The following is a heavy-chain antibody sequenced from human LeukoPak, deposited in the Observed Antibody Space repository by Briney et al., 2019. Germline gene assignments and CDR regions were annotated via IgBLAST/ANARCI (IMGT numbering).Heavy chain of an antibody. CDR2: ISYDGSEK. V-gene: IGHV3-30*04. Sequence: GGSLRLPCAASGFTFGSYTMHWVRQAPGKGLDWVALISYDGSEKSYADSVKGRFTISRHNTKNTLYLQINILRAEDTAVYYCARDLYSYGPFDYWGQGTLVTVSS. CDR1: GFTFGSYT. CDR3: ARDLYSYGPFDY. J-gene: IGHJ4*02. D-gene: IGHD5-18*01.